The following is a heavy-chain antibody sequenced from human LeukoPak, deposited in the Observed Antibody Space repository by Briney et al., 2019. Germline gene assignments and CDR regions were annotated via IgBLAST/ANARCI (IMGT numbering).Heavy chain of an antibody. Sequence: DPSESLSLTCTVPGGSIRSSSYYWGWIRQPPGKGLEWIGSSYYRGSTYDKRSLKSRVTISVDKSKNQFSLKLSSVTAADTAVYCCARRMHSSGWYYFDYWGQGTLVTVSS. CDR3: ARRMHSSGWYYFDY. D-gene: IGHD6-19*01. V-gene: IGHV4-39*01. J-gene: IGHJ4*02. CDR1: GGSIRSSSYY. CDR2: SYYRGST.